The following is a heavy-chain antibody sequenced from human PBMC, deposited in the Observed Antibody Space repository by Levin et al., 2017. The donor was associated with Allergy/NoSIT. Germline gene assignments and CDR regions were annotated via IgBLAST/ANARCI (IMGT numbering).Heavy chain of an antibody. CDR1: GFTFSRFY. J-gene: IGHJ4*02. CDR2: INSDGSNT. V-gene: IGHV3-74*01. Sequence: RSGGSLRLSCAASGFTFSRFYMHWVRQAPGQGLVWVAHINSDGSNTNYADSVKGRFTISRDNAKNTLYLQMNSLTAEDTSLYFCARGGCSATSCLDNWGQGTLVTVSS. CDR3: ARGGCSATSCLDN. D-gene: IGHD2-2*01.